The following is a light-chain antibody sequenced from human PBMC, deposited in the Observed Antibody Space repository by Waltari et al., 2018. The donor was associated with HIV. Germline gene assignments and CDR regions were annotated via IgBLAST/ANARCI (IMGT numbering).Light chain of an antibody. V-gene: IGLV2-14*03. CDR1: SSDISTYAF. Sequence: QSALTQPASVSGSPGQSITISCSGTSSDISTYAFFSWYQKHPAKAPKLLIYDFTARPSGVSRRFSGSKSGSTASLTISSIQADDEADYYCSSYTTSNTVVFGPGTKLSVL. J-gene: IGLJ2*01. CDR2: DFT. CDR3: SSYTTSNTVV.